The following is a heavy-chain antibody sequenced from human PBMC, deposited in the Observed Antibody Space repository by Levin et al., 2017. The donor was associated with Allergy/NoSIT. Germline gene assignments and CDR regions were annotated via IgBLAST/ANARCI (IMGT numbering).Heavy chain of an antibody. V-gene: IGHV4-34*01. Sequence: SETLSLTCAVYVESFSGYYWNWIRQPPGKGLEWIGEINRSGSTNYNPSLKSRVTISVDTSKNQFSLKLSSVTAADTAVYYCARGRAGGGVFDYWGQGTLVTVSS. CDR1: VESFSGYY. D-gene: IGHD2-21*01. CDR3: ARGRAGGGVFDY. CDR2: INRSGST. J-gene: IGHJ4*02.